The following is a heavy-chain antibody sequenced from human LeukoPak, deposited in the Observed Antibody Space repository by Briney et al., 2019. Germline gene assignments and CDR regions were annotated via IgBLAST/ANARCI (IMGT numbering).Heavy chain of an antibody. V-gene: IGHV4-34*01. CDR2: INHRGGT. Sequence: SETLSLTCAVFGGSFSDYSWTWIRQPPGKGLEWIGEINHRGGTNYNPSLKSRLTISVDTSKNQFSLNLTSVTAADTAVYYCARHRRHYDILTGYYAGPFDIWGQGTMVTVS. CDR3: ARHRRHYDILTGYYAGPFDI. J-gene: IGHJ3*02. CDR1: GGSFSDYS. D-gene: IGHD3-9*01.